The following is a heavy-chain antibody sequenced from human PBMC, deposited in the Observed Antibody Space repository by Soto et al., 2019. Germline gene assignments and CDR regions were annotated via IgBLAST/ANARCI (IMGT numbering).Heavy chain of an antibody. D-gene: IGHD3-3*01. CDR3: ARDSLYYDFWSGPTDFDY. CDR1: GFTFSSYW. Sequence: GGSLRLACAASGFTFSSYWMSWVRQAPGKGLEWVANIKQDGSEKCYVDSVKGRFTISRDNAKNSLYLQMNSLRAEDTAVYYCARDSLYYDFWSGPTDFDYWGQGTLVTVSS. J-gene: IGHJ4*02. V-gene: IGHV3-7*01. CDR2: IKQDGSEK.